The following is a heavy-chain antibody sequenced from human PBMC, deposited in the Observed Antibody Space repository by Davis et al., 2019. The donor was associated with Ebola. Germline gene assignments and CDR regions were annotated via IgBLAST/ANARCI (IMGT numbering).Heavy chain of an antibody. D-gene: IGHD6-13*01. J-gene: IGHJ4*02. Sequence: GESLKISCAASGFTFSSYAMHWVRQAPGKGLEWVAVISYDGTNKYYADSVKGRFTISSDNSKNTRYLQMNSLRSEDTAVYYCARGGGRQQLVPRFDYWGQGTLVTVSS. CDR1: GFTFSSYA. V-gene: IGHV3-30-3*01. CDR3: ARGGGRQQLVPRFDY. CDR2: ISYDGTNK.